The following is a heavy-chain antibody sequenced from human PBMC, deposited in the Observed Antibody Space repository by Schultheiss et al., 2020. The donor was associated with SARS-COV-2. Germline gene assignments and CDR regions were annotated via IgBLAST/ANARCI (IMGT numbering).Heavy chain of an antibody. V-gene: IGHV4-31*03. CDR2: IYYSGST. Sequence: SETLSLTCTVSGGSISSGGYYWSWIRQHPGKGLEWIGYIYYSGSTYYNPSLKSRVTISVDTSKNQFSLKLSSVTAADTAVYYCVRVMGVVAASWFDPWGQGTLVTVSS. D-gene: IGHD2-15*01. CDR1: GGSISSGGYY. CDR3: VRVMGVVAASWFDP. J-gene: IGHJ5*02.